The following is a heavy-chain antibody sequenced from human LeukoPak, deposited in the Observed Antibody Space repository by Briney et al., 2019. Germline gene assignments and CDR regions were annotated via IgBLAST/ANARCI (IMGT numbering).Heavy chain of an antibody. CDR2: IYSSGTT. CDR3: ARAYDFWSGYFDY. J-gene: IGHJ4*02. D-gene: IGHD3-3*01. CDR1: GFTVSSKY. V-gene: IGHV3-53*01. Sequence: GGSLRLSCAASGFTVSSKYMSWVRQAPGKGLEWVSVIYSSGTTYYADSVKGRFTISRDNSKNTLYLQMNSLRAEDTVVYYCARAYDFWSGYFDYWGQGTLVTVSS.